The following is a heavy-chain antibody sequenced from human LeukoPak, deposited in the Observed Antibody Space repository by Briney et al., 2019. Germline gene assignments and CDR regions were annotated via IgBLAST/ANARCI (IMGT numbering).Heavy chain of an antibody. J-gene: IGHJ4*02. CDR3: ARGRTGTAPYYFDY. Sequence: SETLSLTCTVSGYSISSGYYWAWIRQPPGKGLEWIGSIYHSGSTYYNPSLKSRVTISVDTSKNQFSLKLSSVIAADTAVYYCARGRTGTAPYYFDYWGQGTLVTVSS. V-gene: IGHV4-38-2*02. D-gene: IGHD1-1*01. CDR1: GYSISSGYY. CDR2: IYHSGST.